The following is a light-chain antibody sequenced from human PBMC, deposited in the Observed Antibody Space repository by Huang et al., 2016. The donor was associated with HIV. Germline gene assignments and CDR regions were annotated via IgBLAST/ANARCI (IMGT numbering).Light chain of an antibody. CDR1: QSLNSY. Sequence: DIQMTQSPSSLSASVGDRVTITCRASQSLNSYLIWYQQKPGKAPKLLIYGASNLRNGVPSRFSGSGSATDFTLSISSLQPEDFATYYCQQSDTTPATFGQGTKVE. J-gene: IGKJ1*01. CDR3: QQSDTTPAT. V-gene: IGKV1-39*01. CDR2: GAS.